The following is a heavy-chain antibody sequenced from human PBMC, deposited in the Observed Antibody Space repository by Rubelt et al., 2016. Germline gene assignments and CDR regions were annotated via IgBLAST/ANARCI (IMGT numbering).Heavy chain of an antibody. CDR3: ARLEWGYNWKDFES. CDR1: AGSITSSTDN. V-gene: IGHV4-39*07. J-gene: IGHJ4*02. CDR2: IHSGGLS. D-gene: IGHD1-20*01. Sequence: QLQETGPGLVKPSETLSLTCSVPAGSITSSTDNWGWIRQPPGKGLEWIGSIHSGGLSYFNPSLENRASISVDTSENKFSLGRTFVSASDTAVYYCARLEWGYNWKDFESWGQGSLVTVSS.